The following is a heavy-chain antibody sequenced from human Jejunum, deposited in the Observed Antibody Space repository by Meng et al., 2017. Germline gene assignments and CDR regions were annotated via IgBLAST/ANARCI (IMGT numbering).Heavy chain of an antibody. CDR1: GGSIGGYF. CDR2: INRKGTT. V-gene: IGHV4-34*01. D-gene: IGHD2-8*01. J-gene: IGHJ1*01. CDR3: ARPLGYNGVNLCYFQH. Sequence: QVQLQRWGAGPLTPPEPLPLTCAVYGGSIGGYFWSWIRQTPGKGLEWIGEINRKGTTNYNPSLESRVSISVDTSNNQFFLNLDSVTAADTAVYYCARPLGYNGVNLCYFQHWGQGTLVTVSS.